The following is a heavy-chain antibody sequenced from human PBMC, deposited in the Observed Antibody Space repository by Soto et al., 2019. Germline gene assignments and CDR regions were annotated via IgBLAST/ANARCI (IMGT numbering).Heavy chain of an antibody. J-gene: IGHJ5*02. CDR2: IYYSGST. CDR1: GGSISSGGYY. Sequence: LSLTCTVSGGSISSGGYYWSWIRQHPGKGLEWVGYIYYSGSTYYNPSLKRRVTISVDTSKNQFSLKLSSVTAADTAVYYCARVSTQPYDSSGYSNWFDPWGQGTLVTVSS. V-gene: IGHV4-31*03. D-gene: IGHD3-22*01. CDR3: ARVSTQPYDSSGYSNWFDP.